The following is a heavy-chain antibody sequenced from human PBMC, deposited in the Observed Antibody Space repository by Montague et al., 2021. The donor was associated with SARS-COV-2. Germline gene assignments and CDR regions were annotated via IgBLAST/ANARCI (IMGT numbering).Heavy chain of an antibody. CDR2: INHSGST. J-gene: IGHJ4*01. V-gene: IGHV4-34*01. D-gene: IGHD6-19*01. CDR3: ARGGRQWLVIDPRYYFDY. CDR1: GGSFSGYH. Sequence: SETLSLTCAVYGGSFSGYHWSWIRQPPGKGLEWIGEINHSGSTNYNPSLKSRVTISADTSKNQFSLKLSSVTAADTAVYYCARGGRQWLVIDPRYYFDYWGQGTLVTVSS.